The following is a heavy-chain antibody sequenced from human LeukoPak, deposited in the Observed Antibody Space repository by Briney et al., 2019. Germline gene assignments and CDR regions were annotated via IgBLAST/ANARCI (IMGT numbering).Heavy chain of an antibody. J-gene: IGHJ3*01. CDR2: IIPILGTT. V-gene: IGHV1-69*13. D-gene: IGHD3-22*01. Sequence: SVKVSFKASVDTFSSYAISWLRQAPGQGLEWMGGIIPILGTTNYAQKFQGRVTITGDESTSTLYMELRSLRSEDTAIYHCARDDYYDSSAYRENPFDVWGQGTMVTVSS. CDR3: ARDDYYDSSAYRENPFDV. CDR1: VDTFSSYA.